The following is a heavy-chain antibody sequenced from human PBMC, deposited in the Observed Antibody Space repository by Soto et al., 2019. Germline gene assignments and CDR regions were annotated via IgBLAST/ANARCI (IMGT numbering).Heavy chain of an antibody. CDR3: ARDFIVGAPDYFDY. J-gene: IGHJ4*02. V-gene: IGHV3-30*04. CDR2: ISYDGRVK. CDR1: GFTFSDYP. Sequence: VQLVESGGGVVQPGRSLSLSCAASGFTFSDYPMHWVRQAPGKGLEWVAVISYDGRVKYYVDSVKGRFTISRDDSKNTLYLQMNSLRVDDTAVYYCARDFIVGAPDYFDYWGQGTLVTVSS. D-gene: IGHD1-26*01.